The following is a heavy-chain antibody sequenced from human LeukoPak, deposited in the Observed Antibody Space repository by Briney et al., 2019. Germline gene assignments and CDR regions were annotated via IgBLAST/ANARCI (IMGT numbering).Heavy chain of an antibody. J-gene: IGHJ4*02. CDR1: GFTFSSYA. CDR3: AKDSQSGGYSYSYGNFDC. D-gene: IGHD5-18*01. Sequence: PGGSLRLSCAASGFTFSSYAMSWVRQAPGKGLEWVSAIKGSGDYTYYADSVKGRFTISGDNSKNTLYLQMNSLRAEDTAVYYCAKDSQSGGYSYSYGNFDCWGQGTLVTVSS. V-gene: IGHV3-23*01. CDR2: IKGSGDYT.